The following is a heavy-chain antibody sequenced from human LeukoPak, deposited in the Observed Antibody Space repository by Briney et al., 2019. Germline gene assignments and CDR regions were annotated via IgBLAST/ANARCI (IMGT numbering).Heavy chain of an antibody. Sequence: GTSLRLSCAASGFTFSSYWMSWVRQAPGKGLEWVSGIVDSGSGTYSADSVKGRFTISRDNSKHTLYLQMNSLRAEDTAVYYCAKTQDTYGYRSGPNWFDPWGQGTLVTVSS. J-gene: IGHJ5*02. D-gene: IGHD5-18*01. CDR2: IVDSGSGT. CDR3: AKTQDTYGYRSGPNWFDP. CDR1: GFTFSSYW. V-gene: IGHV3-23*01.